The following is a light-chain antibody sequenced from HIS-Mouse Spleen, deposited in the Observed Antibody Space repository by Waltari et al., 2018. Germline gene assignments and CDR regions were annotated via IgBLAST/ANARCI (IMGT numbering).Light chain of an antibody. Sequence: QSALTQPRSVSVSPGQSVTIPCTGTSSDVGGYNYVSWYQQHPGKAPKLMIYDVSKRPSGVPDRFSGSKSGNTASLTISGLQAEDEADYYCCSYAGSYTFEVVFGGGTKLTVL. CDR3: CSYAGSYTFEVV. CDR2: DVS. V-gene: IGLV2-11*01. CDR1: SSDVGGYNY. J-gene: IGLJ2*01.